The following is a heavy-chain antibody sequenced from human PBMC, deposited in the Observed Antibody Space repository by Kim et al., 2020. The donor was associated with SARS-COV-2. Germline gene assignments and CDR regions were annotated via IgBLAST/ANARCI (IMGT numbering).Heavy chain of an antibody. D-gene: IGHD3-9*01. CDR3: ARESAPHYDILTGYYKSLYFDY. J-gene: IGHJ4*02. CDR1: GFTFSSYS. CDR2: ISSSSSTI. Sequence: GGSLRLSCAASGFTFSSYSMNWVRQAPGKGLEWVSYISSSSSTIYYADSVKGRFTISRDNAKNSLYLQMNSLRDEDTAVYYCARESAPHYDILTGYYKSLYFDYWGQGTLVTVSS. V-gene: IGHV3-48*02.